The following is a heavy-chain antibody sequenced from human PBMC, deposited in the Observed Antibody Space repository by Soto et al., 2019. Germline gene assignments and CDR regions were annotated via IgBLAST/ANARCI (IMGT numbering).Heavy chain of an antibody. CDR3: AREFKDSGGSCYSCGMDV. Sequence: LRLSCAASGFTFSSYAMHWVRQAPGKGLEWVAVISYDGSNKYYADSVKGRFTISRDNSKNTLYLQMNSLRAEDTAVYYCAREFKDSGGSCYSCGMDVWGQGTTVTVSS. V-gene: IGHV3-30-3*01. J-gene: IGHJ6*02. CDR2: ISYDGSNK. D-gene: IGHD2-15*01. CDR1: GFTFSSYA.